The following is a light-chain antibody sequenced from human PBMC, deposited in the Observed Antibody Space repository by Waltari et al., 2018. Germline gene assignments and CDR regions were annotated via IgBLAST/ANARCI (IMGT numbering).Light chain of an antibody. CDR3: SSYTTSNAPGV. Sequence: QSALPQPASVPGSPGQSIPISCTGTDSDVGAYNFVSWYRQHPGKAPHLIIYEVSERPPGISDRFSGSKSDNTASLTISGLQADDEAVYYCSSYTTSNAPGVFGTGTKVTVL. CDR2: EVS. CDR1: DSDVGAYNF. J-gene: IGLJ1*01. V-gene: IGLV2-14*01.